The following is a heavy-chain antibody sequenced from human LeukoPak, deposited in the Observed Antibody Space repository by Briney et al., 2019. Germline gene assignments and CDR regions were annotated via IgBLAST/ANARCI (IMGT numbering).Heavy chain of an antibody. Sequence: PSETLSLTCTVSGGSISSYYWSWIRQPPGKGLELIGYIYYSGSTNYNPSLKSRVTISVDTSENQFSLKLSSVTAADTAVYFCARGSSLYARVDLWGRGTLVAVCS. CDR2: IYYSGST. D-gene: IGHD2-8*01. V-gene: IGHV4-59*01. CDR1: GGSISSYY. CDR3: ARGSSLYARVDL. J-gene: IGHJ2*01.